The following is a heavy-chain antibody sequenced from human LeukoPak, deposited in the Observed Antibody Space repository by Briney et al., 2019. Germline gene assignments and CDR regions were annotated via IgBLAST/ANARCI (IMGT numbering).Heavy chain of an antibody. CDR2: INHSGST. J-gene: IGHJ4*02. V-gene: IGHV4-34*01. D-gene: IGHD1-26*01. Sequence: SETLSLTCAVYGGSFSGYYWSWIRRPPGKGLEWIGEINHSGSTNYNPSLKSRVTISLDTSKNQFSLKLSSVTAADTAVYFCARGHRRVVGATTRYYFDYWGQGNLFTVSS. CDR3: ARGHRRVVGATTRYYFDY. CDR1: GGSFSGYY.